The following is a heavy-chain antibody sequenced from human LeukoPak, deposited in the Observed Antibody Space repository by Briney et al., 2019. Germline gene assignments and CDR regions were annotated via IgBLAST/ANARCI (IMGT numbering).Heavy chain of an antibody. CDR3: ARDLGYGSSWYRY. D-gene: IGHD6-13*01. CDR2: ISSSGDST. Sequence: PGGSLRLSCAASELTFSSYAMSWVRQAPGKGLEWVSTISSSGDSTYYADSVKGRFAFSRDNSKNTLYLQMNSLRAEDTAVYYCARDLGYGSSWYRYWGQGTLVTVSS. CDR1: ELTFSSYA. J-gene: IGHJ4*02. V-gene: IGHV3-23*01.